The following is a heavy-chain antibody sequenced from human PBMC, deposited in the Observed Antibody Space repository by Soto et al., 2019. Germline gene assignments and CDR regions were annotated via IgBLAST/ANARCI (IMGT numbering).Heavy chain of an antibody. Sequence: AETLSCTFTVSGGSIRSYYWSWIRQPPGKGLELIGYIYYSGGTNYNTSLKSRVTISVDTSKNQFSLKLRSVTAADTAVYYCARDNYRTNYWGHGTLVNVSS. CDR1: GGSIRSYY. CDR3: ARDNYRTNY. V-gene: IGHV4-59*01. CDR2: IYYSGGT. D-gene: IGHD1-7*01. J-gene: IGHJ4*01.